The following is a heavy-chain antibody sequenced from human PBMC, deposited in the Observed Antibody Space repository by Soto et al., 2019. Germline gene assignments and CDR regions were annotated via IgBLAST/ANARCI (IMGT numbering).Heavy chain of an antibody. J-gene: IGHJ4*02. D-gene: IGHD2-21*01. CDR1: GSTVTSYY. CDR3: ASVAVVSQEFDY. V-gene: IGHV1-46*03. Sequence: ASVKVSCRASGSTVTSYYMHWVRQAPGQGLEWMGIINPSGGSTSYAQKFQGRVTMTRDTSTSTVYMELSSLRSEDTAVYYCASVAVVSQEFDYGGQGTLVTV. CDR2: INPSGGST.